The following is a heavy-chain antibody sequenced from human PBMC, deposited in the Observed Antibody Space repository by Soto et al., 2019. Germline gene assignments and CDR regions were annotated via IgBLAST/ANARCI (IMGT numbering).Heavy chain of an antibody. Sequence: SVKVSCKASGGTFSSYSISWVRQAPGQGLEWMGGIIPIFGTANYAQKFQGRVTITADKSTSTAYMELSSLRSEDTAVYYCARGRKRGIAVVVAALWFDYWGQGTLVTVSS. D-gene: IGHD2-15*01. V-gene: IGHV1-69*06. CDR2: IIPIFGTA. J-gene: IGHJ4*02. CDR3: ARGRKRGIAVVVAALWFDY. CDR1: GGTFSSYS.